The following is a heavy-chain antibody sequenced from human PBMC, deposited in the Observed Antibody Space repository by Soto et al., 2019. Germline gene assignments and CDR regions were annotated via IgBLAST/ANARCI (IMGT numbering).Heavy chain of an antibody. CDR1: GGTFSNYA. D-gene: IGHD6-19*01. V-gene: IGHV1-69*12. Sequence: QVQLVQSGAEVKKPGSSVKVSCKVSGGTFSNYAIDWVRLAPGHGLEWMGGIVPIFGTTYYTQKFQGRASIIADDSTTTAYLSLSTRRSDDTALFYSARVDAVAGLYNYHVLDVWGQGTAVTVSS. CDR3: ARVDAVAGLYNYHVLDV. J-gene: IGHJ6*02. CDR2: IVPIFGTT.